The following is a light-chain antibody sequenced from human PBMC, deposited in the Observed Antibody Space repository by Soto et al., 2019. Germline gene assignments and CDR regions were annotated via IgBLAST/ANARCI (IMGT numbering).Light chain of an antibody. V-gene: IGKV1-39*01. Sequence: DIQMTQSPSSLSASVGNTVTITCRASQSISNYLNWYQQKPGKAPNLLIYAASTLQAGVPSRFRGSGSGTDFTLTISSLQPEDFATYFCQQSNSSPPTFGGGTKVDI. CDR1: QSISNY. CDR3: QQSNSSPPT. J-gene: IGKJ4*01. CDR2: AAS.